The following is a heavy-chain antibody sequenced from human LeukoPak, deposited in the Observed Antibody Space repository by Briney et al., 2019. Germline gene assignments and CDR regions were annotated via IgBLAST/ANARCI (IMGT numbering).Heavy chain of an antibody. J-gene: IGHJ4*02. Sequence: GGSLRLSCAASGFTFSSYSMNWVRQAPGKGLEWVSSISSSSSYIYYADSVKGRFTISRDNAKNSLYLQMNSLRAEDTAVYYCARDGLTMVRGVGGFDYWGQGTLVTVSS. CDR2: ISSSSSYI. V-gene: IGHV3-21*01. CDR3: ARDGLTMVRGVGGFDY. CDR1: GFTFSSYS. D-gene: IGHD3-10*01.